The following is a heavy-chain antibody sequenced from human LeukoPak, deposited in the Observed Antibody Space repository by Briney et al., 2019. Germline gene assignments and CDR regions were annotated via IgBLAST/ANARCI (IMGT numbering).Heavy chain of an antibody. CDR3: ARGIQAGNFFDA. Sequence: PGGPLRLSCAASGLTVSGIYMSWVRQAPGKGLEWVSVIYSGGTTYYADSVRGRFTISRDNSKNMLYLQMNSLRAEDTAVYYCARGIQAGNFFDAWGQGALVTVSS. V-gene: IGHV3-53*01. CDR2: IYSGGTT. CDR1: GLTVSGIY. J-gene: IGHJ5*02.